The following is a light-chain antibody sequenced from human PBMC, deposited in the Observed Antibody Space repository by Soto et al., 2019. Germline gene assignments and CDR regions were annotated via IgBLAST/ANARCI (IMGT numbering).Light chain of an antibody. J-gene: IGKJ5*01. CDR3: QQYGSSPRT. CDR2: GAS. Sequence: EIVLPQFPGTLSLSPGESSTLSCRASQSVTSNSLAWYQQKVGRANRVLIYGASNRATGIPDRFSGSGSGTDFTLTITRLEPEDFAVYFCQQYGSSPRTFGQGTRLEIK. V-gene: IGKV3-20*01. CDR1: QSVTSNS.